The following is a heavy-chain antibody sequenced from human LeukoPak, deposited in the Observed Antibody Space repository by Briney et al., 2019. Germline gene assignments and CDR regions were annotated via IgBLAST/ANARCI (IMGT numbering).Heavy chain of an antibody. J-gene: IGHJ5*02. CDR2: INHRGST. D-gene: IGHD3-10*01. CDR1: GGSFSGYH. CDR3: AKSLYGSGSYYNWFDP. Sequence: SETLSLTCAVYGGSFSGYHWSWIRQSPGKGLEWIGEINHRGSTNYNPSLKRRVTMSLDTSKNQFSLKPSSVTAADTAVYYCAKSLYGSGSYYNWFDPWGQGTLVTVSS. V-gene: IGHV4-34*01.